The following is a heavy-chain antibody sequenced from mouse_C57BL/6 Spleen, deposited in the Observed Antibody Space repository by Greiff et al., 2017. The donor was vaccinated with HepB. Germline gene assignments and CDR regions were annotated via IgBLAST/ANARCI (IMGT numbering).Heavy chain of an antibody. D-gene: IGHD2-3*01. CDR2: IDPSDSYT. Sequence: QVQLQQPGAELVMPGASVKLSCKASGYTFTSYWMHWVKQRPGQGLEWIGEIDPSDSYTNYNQKFKGKSTLTVDKSSSTAYMQLSSLTSEDSAVYYCARRAGYYYYFDDWGQGTTLTVSS. V-gene: IGHV1-69*01. CDR1: GYTFTSYW. CDR3: ARRAGYYYYFDD. J-gene: IGHJ2*01.